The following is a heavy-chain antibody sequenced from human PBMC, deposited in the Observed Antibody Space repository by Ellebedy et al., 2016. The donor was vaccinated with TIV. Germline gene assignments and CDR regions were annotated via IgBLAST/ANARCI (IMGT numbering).Heavy chain of an antibody. D-gene: IGHD1-26*01. CDR3: ASSGSYRLFDY. V-gene: IGHV4-34*01. J-gene: IGHJ4*02. CDR1: GGSFSGYY. Sequence: MPSETLSLTCAVYGGSFSGYYWSWISQPPGKGLEWIGEINHSGSTNYNPSLKSRVTISVEKSKNQFSLKLSSVTAADTAVYYCASSGSYRLFDYWGQGTLVTVSS. CDR2: INHSGST.